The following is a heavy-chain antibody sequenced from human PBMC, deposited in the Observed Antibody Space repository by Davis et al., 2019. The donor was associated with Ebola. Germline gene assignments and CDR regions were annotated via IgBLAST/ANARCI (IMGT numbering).Heavy chain of an antibody. CDR1: GFTVSSNY. CDR2: IYSGGST. D-gene: IGHD6-13*01. CDR3: ARDGGAGSSWYAYYYYGMDV. Sequence: GESLKISCAASGFTVSSNYMSWVRQAPGKGLEWVSVIYSGGSTYYADSVKGRFTISRDNSKNTLYLQMNSLRAEDTAVYYCARDGGAGSSWYAYYYYGMDVWGQGTTVTVSS. J-gene: IGHJ6*02. V-gene: IGHV3-66*02.